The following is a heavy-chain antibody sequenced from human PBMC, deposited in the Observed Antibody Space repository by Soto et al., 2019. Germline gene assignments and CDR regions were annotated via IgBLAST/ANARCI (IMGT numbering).Heavy chain of an antibody. D-gene: IGHD4-17*01. V-gene: IGHV1-18*01. J-gene: IGHJ4*02. Sequence: ASVKVSCKASGYTFTSYGISWVRQAPGQGLEWMGWISAYNGNTNYAQKLQGRVTMTTDTSTSTAYMELRSLRSDDTAVYYCARSSPDYGDYSEECYFDYWGQGTLVTVSS. CDR2: ISAYNGNT. CDR3: ARSSPDYGDYSEECYFDY. CDR1: GYTFTSYG.